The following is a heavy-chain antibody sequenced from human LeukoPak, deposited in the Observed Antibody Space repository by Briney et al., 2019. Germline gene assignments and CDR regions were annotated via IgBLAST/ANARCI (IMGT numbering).Heavy chain of an antibody. J-gene: IGHJ5*02. D-gene: IGHD3-10*01. CDR2: IYYSGST. V-gene: IGHV4-39*07. CDR1: GGSISSSSYY. CDR3: ARRITMVRGVIMVDWFDP. Sequence: PSETLSLTCTVSGGSISSSSYYWGWIRQPPGKGLEWIGSIYYSGSTYYNPSLKSRVTISVDTSKNQFSLKLSSVTAADTAVYYCARRITMVRGVIMVDWFDPWGQGTLVTVSS.